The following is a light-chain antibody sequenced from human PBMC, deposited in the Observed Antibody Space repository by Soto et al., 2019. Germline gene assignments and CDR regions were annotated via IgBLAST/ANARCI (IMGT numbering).Light chain of an antibody. V-gene: IGKV3-20*01. J-gene: IGKJ1*01. Sequence: EIVLTQSPGTLSLSPGERATLSCRASQSVSSSYLAWYQQKPGQAPRLLIYGASSRATGVPDRFSGGGSGTDFTLTISRLEPEDFAVYYCQQYTDWPLTFGQGTKVDIK. CDR3: QQYTDWPLT. CDR1: QSVSSSY. CDR2: GAS.